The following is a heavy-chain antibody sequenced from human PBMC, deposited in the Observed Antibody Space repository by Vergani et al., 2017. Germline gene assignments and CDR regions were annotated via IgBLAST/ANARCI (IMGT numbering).Heavy chain of an antibody. V-gene: IGHV1-46*03. D-gene: IGHD3-22*01. CDR2: INPSGSST. Sequence: QVQLVQSGAEVKKPGASVKVSCKASGYTFTSYYMHWVRQAPGQWLEWMGIINPSGSSTSYAQKFQGRVTMTRDTSTSTVYMELSSLRSEDTAVYYCATYYYDSSGQYYFDYWGQGTLVTVSS. CDR3: ATYYYDSSGQYYFDY. CDR1: GYTFTSYY. J-gene: IGHJ4*02.